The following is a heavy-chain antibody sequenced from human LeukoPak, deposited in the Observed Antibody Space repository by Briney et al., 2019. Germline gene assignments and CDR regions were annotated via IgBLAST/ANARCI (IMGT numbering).Heavy chain of an antibody. CDR3: AREDYGDSRIPYYGMDV. V-gene: IGHV3-30-3*01. CDR2: ISYDGHNK. J-gene: IGHJ6*02. CDR1: GFTFSSYA. Sequence: GRSLRLSCAASGFTFSSYAMHWVRQAPGKGLEWVAVISYDGHNKYYADSVKGRFTNSRDNSKNTLYLQMNSLRAEDTAVYYCAREDYGDSRIPYYGMDVWGQGTTVTVSS. D-gene: IGHD4-17*01.